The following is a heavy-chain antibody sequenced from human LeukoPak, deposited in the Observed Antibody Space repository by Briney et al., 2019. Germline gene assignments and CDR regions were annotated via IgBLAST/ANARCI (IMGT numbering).Heavy chain of an antibody. CDR1: GFTFSTFA. CDR2: LSGSGTTGT. Sequence: GGSLRLSCAASGFTFSTFAMSWVRQAPGKGLERVSVLSGSGTTGTYYADSVKGRFTISRDNSKNTLFLEMNSLRAEDSALYYCAKGYYGGSATHFDSWGQGILVIVSS. D-gene: IGHD4-23*01. CDR3: AKGYYGGSATHFDS. J-gene: IGHJ4*02. V-gene: IGHV3-23*01.